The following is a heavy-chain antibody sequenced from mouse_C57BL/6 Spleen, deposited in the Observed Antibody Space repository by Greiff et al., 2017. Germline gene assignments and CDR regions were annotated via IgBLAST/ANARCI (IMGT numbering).Heavy chain of an antibody. CDR1: GYTFTRYS. V-gene: IGHV1-62-2*01. Sequence: QVQLQQPGAELVKPGASVKLSCKASGYTFTRYSIHWVKQRSGQGLEWIGWFYPGSGSIKYNEKFKDKATLTVDKSSSTAYMELSSLTSEDSAVFSGARRERSEGGSGESWFAVWGTGTLVTVSA. D-gene: IGHD1-1*02. J-gene: IGHJ3*01. CDR2: FYPGSGSI. CDR3: ARRERSEGGSGESWFAV.